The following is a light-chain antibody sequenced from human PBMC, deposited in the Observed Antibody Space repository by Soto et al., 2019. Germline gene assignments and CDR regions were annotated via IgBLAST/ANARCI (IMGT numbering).Light chain of an antibody. CDR2: LAS. J-gene: IGKJ1*01. V-gene: IGKV1-9*01. CDR3: QQLNSYPRT. CDR1: QGIGSY. Sequence: DVQLTQSPSFLSTSVGDRVTITCRASQGIGSYLAWYQQKPGKAPKFLVCLASTLQSGVPSRFSGSGSGTEFNLTISNLQPEYFATYYCQQLNSYPRTFGQGTKVEI.